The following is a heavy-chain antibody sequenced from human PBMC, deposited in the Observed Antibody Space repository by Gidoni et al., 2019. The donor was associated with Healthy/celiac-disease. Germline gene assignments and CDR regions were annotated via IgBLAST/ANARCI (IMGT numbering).Heavy chain of an antibody. CDR1: GFTFSSYW. CDR2: IKQDGSEK. Sequence: EVQLVESGGGLVQPGGSMRLSCAAYGFTFSSYWRSWVRQAPGKGLEWVANIKQDGSEKYYVDSVKGRFTISRDNAKNSLYLQMNSLRAEDTAVYYCARDPYYDILTGFYYGMDVWGQGTTVTVSS. CDR3: ARDPYYDILTGFYYGMDV. D-gene: IGHD3-9*01. V-gene: IGHV3-7*01. J-gene: IGHJ6*02.